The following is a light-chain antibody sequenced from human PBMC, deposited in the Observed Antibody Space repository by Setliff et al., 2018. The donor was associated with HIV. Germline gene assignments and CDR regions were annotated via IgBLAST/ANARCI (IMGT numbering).Light chain of an antibody. Sequence: QSVLTQPASVSGSPGQSSTISCTGTRSDIGTYDLVPWYRQYPGKAPKLIIYEVNSRPSGVSNRFSGSKSDNTASLTISGLQAEDEADYYCSSYTRSATYVFGTGTKVTVL. CDR1: RSDIGTYDL. V-gene: IGLV2-14*02. CDR3: SSYTRSATYV. J-gene: IGLJ1*01. CDR2: EVN.